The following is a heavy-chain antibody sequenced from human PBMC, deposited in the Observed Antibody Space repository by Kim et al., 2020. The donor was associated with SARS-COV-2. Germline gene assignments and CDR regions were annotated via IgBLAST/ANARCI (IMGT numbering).Heavy chain of an antibody. D-gene: IGHD2-15*01. CDR1: GFTFDDYA. Sequence: GGSLRLSCAASGFTFDDYAMHWVRQAPGKGLEWVSGISWNSGSIGYADSVKGRFTISRDNAKNSLYLQMNSLRAEDTALYYCAKDRRYCSGGSCYSHDYFDYWGQGTLVTVSS. CDR2: ISWNSGSI. J-gene: IGHJ4*02. CDR3: AKDRRYCSGGSCYSHDYFDY. V-gene: IGHV3-9*01.